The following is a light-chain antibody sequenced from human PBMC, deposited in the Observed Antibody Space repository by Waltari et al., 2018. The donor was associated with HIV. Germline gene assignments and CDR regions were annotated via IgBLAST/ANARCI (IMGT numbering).Light chain of an antibody. J-gene: IGKJ2*01. CDR1: QIINNW. CDR3: QQYNSHSYA. CDR2: KTS. Sequence: DVQMTQSPSTLSAGVGDKVTITCWASQIINNWLAWYQQKPGKPPKLLIYKTSYLESGVPSRFSGSGSGAVVTLMIDGLQPDDFATYYCQQYNSHSYAFGQGTKVDVK. V-gene: IGKV1-5*03.